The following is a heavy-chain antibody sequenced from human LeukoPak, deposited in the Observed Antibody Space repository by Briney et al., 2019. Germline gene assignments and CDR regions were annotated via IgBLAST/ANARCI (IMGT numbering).Heavy chain of an antibody. D-gene: IGHD3-9*01. CDR1: EYIFTDYY. CDR2: INPHSGGT. J-gene: IGHJ4*02. CDR3: ARGGDNYDILTQ. V-gene: IGHV1-2*02. Sequence: ASMKVSCKASEYIFTDYYIHWVRQAPGQGLEWMGWINPHSGGTNYAQNFQDRVTMTGDTSISTAYMELSRLISDDTAIYYCARGGDNYDILTQWGQGTLVAVSS.